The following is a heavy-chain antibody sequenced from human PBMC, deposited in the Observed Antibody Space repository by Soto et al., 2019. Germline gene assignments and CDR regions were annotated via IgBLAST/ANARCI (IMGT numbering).Heavy chain of an antibody. CDR2: IYYSGST. CDR3: ARDRESGYSGYDLGFDP. V-gene: IGHV4-30-2*06. D-gene: IGHD5-12*01. Sequence: LSLTCAVSGGSISSGGFSWSWIRQSPGKGLELIGYIYYSGSTYYNPSLKSRVTISVDRSKNEFSLSLRSDDTAVYYCARDRESGYSGYDLGFDPWGQGTLVTVSS. J-gene: IGHJ5*02. CDR1: GGSISSGGFS.